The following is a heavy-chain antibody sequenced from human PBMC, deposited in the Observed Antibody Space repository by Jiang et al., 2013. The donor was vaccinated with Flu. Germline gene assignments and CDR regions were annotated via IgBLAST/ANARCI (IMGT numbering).Heavy chain of an antibody. CDR3: ARQDEDRITGTSHRFDY. CDR1: GYSFTSYW. CDR2: IYPGDSDT. Sequence: GAEVKKPGESLKISCKGSGYSFTSYWIGWVRQMPGKGLEWMGIIYPGDSDTRYSPSFQGQVTISADKSISTAYLQWSSLKASDTAMYYCARQDEDRITGTSHRFDYVGPGEPWSPSP. D-gene: IGHD1-20*01. V-gene: IGHV5-51*01. J-gene: IGHJ4*02.